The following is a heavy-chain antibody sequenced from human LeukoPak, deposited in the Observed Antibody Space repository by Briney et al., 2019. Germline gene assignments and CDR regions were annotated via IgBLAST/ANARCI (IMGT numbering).Heavy chain of an antibody. CDR1: GFTVSSNY. D-gene: IGHD1-1*01. Sequence: GGSLRLSCAASGFTVSSNYMSWVRQAPGKGLEWVSVIYSGGSTYYADSVKGRFTISRDNSKNTLYLQMNSLRAEDTAVYYCVSGIESSTYYYYYYGMDVWGQGTTVTVSS. CDR2: IYSGGST. CDR3: VSGIESSTYYYYYYGMDV. J-gene: IGHJ6*02. V-gene: IGHV3-66*01.